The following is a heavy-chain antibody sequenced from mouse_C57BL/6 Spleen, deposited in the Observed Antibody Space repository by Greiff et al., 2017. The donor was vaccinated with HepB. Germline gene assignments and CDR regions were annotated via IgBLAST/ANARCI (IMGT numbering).Heavy chain of an antibody. D-gene: IGHD2-4*01. CDR2: ISDGGSYT. CDR3: ARDGLRRFAY. J-gene: IGHJ3*01. V-gene: IGHV5-4*01. CDR1: GFNFSSYA. Sequence: EVKLVESGGGLVKPGGSLKLSCAASGFNFSSYAMSWVRQTPEKRLEWVATISDGGSYTYYPDNVKGRFTISRDNAKNNLYLQMSHLKSEDTAMYYCARDGLRRFAYWGQGTLVTVSA.